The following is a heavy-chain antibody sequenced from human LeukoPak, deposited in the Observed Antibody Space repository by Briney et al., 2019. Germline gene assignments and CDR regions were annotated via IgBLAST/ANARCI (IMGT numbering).Heavy chain of an antibody. CDR2: IIPILGIA. CDR3: AQLVGATGTDY. D-gene: IGHD1-26*01. V-gene: IGHV1-69*02. CDR1: GGTFSSYT. Sequence: ASVKVSCKASGGTFSSYTISWVRQAPGQGLEWMGRIIPILGIANYAQNFQGRVTITADKSTSTAYMELRSLRSEDTAVYYCAQLVGATGTDYWGQGTLVTVSS. J-gene: IGHJ4*02.